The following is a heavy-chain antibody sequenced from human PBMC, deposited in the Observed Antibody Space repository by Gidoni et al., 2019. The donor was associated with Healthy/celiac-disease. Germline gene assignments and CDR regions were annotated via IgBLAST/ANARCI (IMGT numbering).Heavy chain of an antibody. Sequence: EVRLVESGGGLVKPGGSLRLSCAAAGLTFRNAWMSWVRQAPGKGLEWVGRIKSKTDGWTTDYAAPVKGRFTISRDDSKNTLYLQMNSLKTEDTAVYYCTTDYGSTGVIGYWGQGTLVTVSS. D-gene: IGHD3-16*02. CDR2: IKSKTDGWTT. V-gene: IGHV3-15*01. CDR3: TTDYGSTGVIGY. J-gene: IGHJ4*02. CDR1: GLTFRNAW.